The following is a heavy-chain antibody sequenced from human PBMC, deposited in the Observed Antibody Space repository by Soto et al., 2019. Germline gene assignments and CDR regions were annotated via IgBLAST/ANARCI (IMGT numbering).Heavy chain of an antibody. Sequence: SETMSLTCPFSGGSISGSIYCWGWIRQPPGKGLEWIGSIYYSGSTYYNPSLKSRVTISVDTSKNQFSLKLSSVTAADTAVYYCARWIQLWGFDYWGQGTLVTVSS. D-gene: IGHD5-18*01. CDR1: GGSISGSIYC. CDR2: IYYSGST. CDR3: ARWIQLWGFDY. V-gene: IGHV4-39*01. J-gene: IGHJ4*02.